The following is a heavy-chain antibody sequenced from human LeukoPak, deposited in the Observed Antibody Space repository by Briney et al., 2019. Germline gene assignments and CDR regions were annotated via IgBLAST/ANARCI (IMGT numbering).Heavy chain of an antibody. CDR1: GGSITSNY. CDR3: ARTTVAGGCDY. D-gene: IGHD6-19*01. CDR2: IYSSGRK. V-gene: IGHV4-4*07. J-gene: IGHJ4*01. Sequence: SETLSLTCTVSGGSITSNYWRWLRQPAGKGLEWIGRIYSSGRKNYNPPLKSRITKTVATTKNHYSLKLTSVTAADTAVDYGARTTVAGGCDYWGQGSLVTVSS.